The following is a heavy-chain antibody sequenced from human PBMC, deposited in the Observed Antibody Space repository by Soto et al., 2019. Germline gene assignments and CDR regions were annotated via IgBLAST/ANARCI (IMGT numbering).Heavy chain of an antibody. Sequence: QVQLQESGPGLVKPSGTLSLTCAVSGGSISSSNWWSWVRQPPGKGLEWIGEIYNSGSTNYNPSLKRRVTISVDKSKNQFSLQLSSVTDADTAVYYCARTEQQPNYYYGMDVWGQVTTVTVSS. J-gene: IGHJ6*02. V-gene: IGHV4-4*02. CDR1: GGSISSSNW. CDR3: ARTEQQPNYYYGMDV. D-gene: IGHD6-13*01. CDR2: IYNSGST.